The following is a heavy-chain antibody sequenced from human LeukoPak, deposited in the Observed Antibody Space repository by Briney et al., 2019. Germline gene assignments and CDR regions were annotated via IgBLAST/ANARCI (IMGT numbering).Heavy chain of an antibody. CDR2: IYYSGST. CDR1: GGSISSYY. D-gene: IGHD6-19*01. J-gene: IGHJ4*02. V-gene: IGHV4-59*08. CDR3: ARHRYGQWLGPGSFFDY. Sequence: PSETLFLTCTVSGGSISSYYWSWIRQPPGKGLEWIGYIYYSGSTNYNPSLKSRVTISVDTSKNQFSLKLSSVTAADTAVYYCARHRYGQWLGPGSFFDYWGQGTLVTVSS.